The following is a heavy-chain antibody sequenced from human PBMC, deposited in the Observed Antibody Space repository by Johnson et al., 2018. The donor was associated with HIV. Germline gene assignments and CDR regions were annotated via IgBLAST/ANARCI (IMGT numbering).Heavy chain of an antibody. D-gene: IGHD3-16*01. J-gene: IGHJ3*02. CDR2: ISYDGSNK. CDR3: ATGFGPAFEM. Sequence: QVQLVESGGGVVQPGRSLRLSCAASGFTFSSYAMHWVRQAPGKGLEWVAVISYDGSNKYYADSVKGRFTISRDNSKNTLYLQMNSLKTEDTAVYHCATGFGPAFEMWGQGTMVTVSS. V-gene: IGHV3-30-3*01. CDR1: GFTFSSYA.